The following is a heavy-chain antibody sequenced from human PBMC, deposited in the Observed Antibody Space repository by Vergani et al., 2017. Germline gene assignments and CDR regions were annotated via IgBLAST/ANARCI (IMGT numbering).Heavy chain of an antibody. CDR1: VYTFSNSY. D-gene: IGHD3-9*01. Sequence: QVQVVQSGAEVKKSGASVKVSCKTSVYTFSNSYMHWVRQAPGQGLEWMGIINPRGGHTNYAQKFQGRVTMTRDTSTSTVYMELSSLRSEDTAIYYGARGDYGILKGYRYWGQGTLVTVSA. CDR2: INPRGGHT. J-gene: IGHJ4*02. CDR3: ARGDYGILKGYRY. V-gene: IGHV1-46*03.